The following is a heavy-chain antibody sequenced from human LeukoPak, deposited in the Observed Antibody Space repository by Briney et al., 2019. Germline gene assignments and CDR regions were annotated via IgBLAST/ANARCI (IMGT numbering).Heavy chain of an antibody. CDR3: ARSEGGSGPAWDY. V-gene: IGHV4-4*07. CDR2: IYPSGST. D-gene: IGHD3-10*01. J-gene: IGHJ4*02. Sequence: SETLSLTCTVSGGSISSYYWSWIPQPAGKGLEWIGRIYPSGSTNYNPSLKRRVTMSVDTSKNQYSLKLSSVTAADTAVYYCARSEGGSGPAWDYWGQGSLVTVSS. CDR1: GGSISSYY.